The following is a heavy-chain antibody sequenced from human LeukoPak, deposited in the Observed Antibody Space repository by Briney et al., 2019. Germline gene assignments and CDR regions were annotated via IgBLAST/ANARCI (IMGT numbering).Heavy chain of an antibody. CDR2: IYTSGST. CDR3: ARVGVPGSVTKGAFDI. V-gene: IGHV4-61*02. J-gene: IGHJ3*02. CDR1: GGSISSGSYY. Sequence: SQTLSLTCTVSGGSISSGSYYWSWIRQPAGKGLEWIGRIYTSGSTNYSPSLKSRVTISVDTSKNQFSLKLSSVTAADTAVYYCARVGVPGSVTKGAFDIWGQGTMVTVSS. D-gene: IGHD4-17*01.